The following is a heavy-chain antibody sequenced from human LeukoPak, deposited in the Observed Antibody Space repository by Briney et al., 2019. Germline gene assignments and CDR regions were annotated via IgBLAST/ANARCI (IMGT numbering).Heavy chain of an antibody. CDR3: IRDFRSADL. Sequence: GGSLRLSCVASGFTFSNYWMHWVRQPPGKGLVWVSRIYVDGCTTNYADSVKGRFTISRDNAKNTVYLEMNSLSVEDTATYYCIRDFRSADLWGQGTLVTVTS. V-gene: IGHV3-74*01. CDR2: IYVDGCTT. CDR1: GFTFSNYW. J-gene: IGHJ5*02.